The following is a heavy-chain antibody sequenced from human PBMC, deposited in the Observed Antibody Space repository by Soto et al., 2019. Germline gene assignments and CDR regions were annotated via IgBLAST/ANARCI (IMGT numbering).Heavy chain of an antibody. Sequence: ASVKVSCKASGYTFTSYGISWVRQAPGQGLEWMGWISAYNGNTNYAQKLQGRVTMTTDTSTSTAYMELRSLRSDDTAVYYCARGHYYDFWSGYFQAAHDAFDIWGQGTMVTVSS. CDR2: ISAYNGNT. V-gene: IGHV1-18*01. CDR1: GYTFTSYG. CDR3: ARGHYYDFWSGYFQAAHDAFDI. D-gene: IGHD3-3*01. J-gene: IGHJ3*02.